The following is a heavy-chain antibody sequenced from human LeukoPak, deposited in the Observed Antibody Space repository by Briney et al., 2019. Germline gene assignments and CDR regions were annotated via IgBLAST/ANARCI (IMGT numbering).Heavy chain of an antibody. J-gene: IGHJ6*03. CDR2: IKQDGSEK. CDR3: ARDAVAGNYYYYYCMDV. CDR1: GFTFSSYW. Sequence: GGSLRLSCAASGFTFSSYWMSWVRQAPGKGLEWVANIKQDGSEKYYVDSVKGRFTISRDNAKNSLYLQMNSLRAEDTAVYYCARDAVAGNYYYYYCMDVWGKGTTVTVSS. V-gene: IGHV3-7*01. D-gene: IGHD6-19*01.